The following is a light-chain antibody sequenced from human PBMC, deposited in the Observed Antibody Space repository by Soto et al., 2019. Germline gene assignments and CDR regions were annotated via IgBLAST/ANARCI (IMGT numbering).Light chain of an antibody. CDR2: EVS. Sequence: QSVLTQPPSASGSPGQSVTISCTGTSSDVGGYNYVSWYQQHPGKAPKLMIYEVSNRPSGVSDRFSASKSGNTASLTISGLQAEDEADYYCSSYTGTLDVFGTGTKATVL. J-gene: IGLJ1*01. V-gene: IGLV2-8*01. CDR1: SSDVGGYNY. CDR3: SSYTGTLDV.